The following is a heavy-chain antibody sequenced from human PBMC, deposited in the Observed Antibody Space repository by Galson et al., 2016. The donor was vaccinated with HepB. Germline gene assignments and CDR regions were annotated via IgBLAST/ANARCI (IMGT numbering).Heavy chain of an antibody. CDR2: ISSKGEST. V-gene: IGHV3-23*01. CDR3: AKKDTGTDYYYLMDV. J-gene: IGHJ6*02. Sequence: LRLSCAASGFIFSNYAMNWVRQAPGKGLEWVSTISSKGESTYQADSVKGRFTISRDNSKNTLFLQMNSLRAEDTAVYYCAKKDTGTDYYYLMDVWGQGTTVTVS. CDR1: GFIFSNYA. D-gene: IGHD1-7*01.